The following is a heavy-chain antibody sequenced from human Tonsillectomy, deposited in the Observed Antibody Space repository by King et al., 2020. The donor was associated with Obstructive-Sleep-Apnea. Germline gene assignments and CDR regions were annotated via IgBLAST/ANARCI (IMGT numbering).Heavy chain of an antibody. Sequence: VQLVESGGGLVQPGGSLRLSCAASGFTVSNNYMSWVRQAPGKGLEWVSFLFNGVNAFYSDSVQGRFTISRHNSKNTLYLQMNSLRAEDTAVYYCTRVDQMATMDYWGQGTLVTVSS. CDR1: GFTVSNNY. CDR3: TRVDQMATMDY. D-gene: IGHD5-24*01. J-gene: IGHJ4*02. V-gene: IGHV3-53*04. CDR2: LFNGVNA.